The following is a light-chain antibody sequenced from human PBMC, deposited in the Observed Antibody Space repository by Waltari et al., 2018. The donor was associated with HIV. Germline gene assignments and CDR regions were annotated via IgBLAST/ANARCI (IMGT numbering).Light chain of an antibody. Sequence: IPLTQSPSSLAAPLRERVTITCRASHRIGKLLNWYQHRPGKAPSLLFFAASSLHSGVPSRFIGSESGTDFTLTITGLQLEDFATYYCQQTYRTPSFGQGTTVEVK. CDR2: AAS. V-gene: IGKV1-39*01. CDR3: QQTYRTPS. CDR1: HRIGKL. J-gene: IGKJ1*01.